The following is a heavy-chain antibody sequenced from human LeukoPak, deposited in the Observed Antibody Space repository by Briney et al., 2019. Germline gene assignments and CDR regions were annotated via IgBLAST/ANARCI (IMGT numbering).Heavy chain of an antibody. CDR1: GFTFSNAW. V-gene: IGHV3-15*01. Sequence: PGGSLRLSCAASGFTFSNAWMSWVRQAPGKGLEWVGRIKTKTDGGTTDYAAPVKGRFTISRDDSKNTGYLQMNSLKTEDTAVYYCTINSGRYPQHWGQGTLVTVSS. CDR3: TINSGRYPQH. J-gene: IGHJ1*01. D-gene: IGHD1-26*01. CDR2: IKTKTDGGTT.